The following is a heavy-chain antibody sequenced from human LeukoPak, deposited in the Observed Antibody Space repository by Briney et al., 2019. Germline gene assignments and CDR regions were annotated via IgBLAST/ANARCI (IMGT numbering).Heavy chain of an antibody. CDR2: ISSSGSTI. V-gene: IGHV3-48*03. CDR3: ARDLAPHYMDV. Sequence: GGSLRLSCAASGLTFSSYEMNWVRQAPGKGLEWVSYISSSGSTIYYADSVKGRFTISRDDAKNSLYLQMNSLRAEDTAVYYCARDLAPHYMDVWGKGTTVTVSS. J-gene: IGHJ6*03. CDR1: GLTFSSYE.